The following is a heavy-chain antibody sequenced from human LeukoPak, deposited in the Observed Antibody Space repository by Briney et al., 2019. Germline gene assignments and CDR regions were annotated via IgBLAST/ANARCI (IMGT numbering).Heavy chain of an antibody. Sequence: PGGSLRLSCAASGFTFSSYSMNWVRQAPGKGLEWVSSISSSSSYIYYADSVKGRFTISRDNAKNSLYLQMNSLRAEDTAVYYCARSYSGSYYVDYWGQGTLVTVSS. V-gene: IGHV3-21*01. CDR1: GFTFSSYS. CDR2: ISSSSSYI. D-gene: IGHD1-26*01. CDR3: ARSYSGSYYVDY. J-gene: IGHJ4*02.